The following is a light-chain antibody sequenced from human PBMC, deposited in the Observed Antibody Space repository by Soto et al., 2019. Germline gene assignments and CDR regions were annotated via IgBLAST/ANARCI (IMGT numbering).Light chain of an antibody. Sequence: QSVLTQPASVSGSPGQSIAISCTGTSSDVGSSNLLSWHQHHPGKAPKLIIYEGTRRPSGVSGRFSGSMSGNTASLTISGLQAEDEAEYYCCSFARGSTSYVFGTGTKVTVL. CDR1: SSDVGSSNL. CDR3: CSFARGSTSYV. V-gene: IGLV2-23*01. J-gene: IGLJ1*01. CDR2: EGT.